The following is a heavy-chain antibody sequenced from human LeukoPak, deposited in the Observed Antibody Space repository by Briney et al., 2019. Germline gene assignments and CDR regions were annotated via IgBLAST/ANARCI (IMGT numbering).Heavy chain of an antibody. V-gene: IGHV3-23*01. D-gene: IGHD1-26*01. CDR3: AKGGSYYYYYYGMDV. J-gene: IGHJ6*02. CDR1: GFTFSSYA. Sequence: GGSLRLSCAASGFTFSSYAMTWVRQAPGKGLEWVSAISGGGGSTYYADSVKGRFTISRDNSKNTLYLQMNSLRAEDTAVYYCAKGGSYYYYYYGMDVWGQGTTVTVSS. CDR2: ISGGGGST.